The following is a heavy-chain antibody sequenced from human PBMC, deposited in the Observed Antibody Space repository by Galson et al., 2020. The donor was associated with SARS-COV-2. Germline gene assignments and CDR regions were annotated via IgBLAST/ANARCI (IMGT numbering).Heavy chain of an antibody. CDR1: GYTFTNYD. Sequence: ASVKVSCKASGYTFTNYDINWVRQATGQGLEWMGWMNPNGDNTGYAQNFQGRVTMTRNISISTAYMELSSLRSEDTAVYYCARTLTGTLDAFDIWGQGTMVTVSS. J-gene: IGHJ3*02. D-gene: IGHD1-20*01. V-gene: IGHV1-8*01. CDR2: MNPNGDNT. CDR3: ARTLTGTLDAFDI.